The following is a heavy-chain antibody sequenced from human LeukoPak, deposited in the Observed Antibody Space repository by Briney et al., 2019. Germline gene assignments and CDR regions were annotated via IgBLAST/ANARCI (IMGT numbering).Heavy chain of an antibody. CDR1: GFTFSDYY. V-gene: IGHV3-11*05. Sequence: GGSLRLSCAASGFTFSDYYMSWSRQAAGKGLEWVSHISSSGSYTNYADSVKGRFTISRDNAKNSLYLQMNSLRAEDTAVYYCARVRRTYDSSGYEDYWGQGTLVTVSS. CDR2: ISSSGSYT. J-gene: IGHJ4*02. CDR3: ARVRRTYDSSGYEDY. D-gene: IGHD3-22*01.